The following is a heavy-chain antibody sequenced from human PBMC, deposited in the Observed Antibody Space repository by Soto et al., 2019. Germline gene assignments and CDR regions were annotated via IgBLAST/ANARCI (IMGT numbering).Heavy chain of an antibody. V-gene: IGHV6-1*01. CDR1: GDSVSSSIAA. Sequence: SQTLSLTCAISGDSVSSSIAAWNWIRQSPSRGLEWLGRTYYRSRWYNDHAVSVKSRITINPDTSKNQFSLHLNSVTPEDTAVYYCAGTTSLQWYYMDVWGKGTTVTVSS. J-gene: IGHJ6*03. CDR2: TYYRSRWYN. CDR3: AGTTSLQWYYMDV. D-gene: IGHD1-7*01.